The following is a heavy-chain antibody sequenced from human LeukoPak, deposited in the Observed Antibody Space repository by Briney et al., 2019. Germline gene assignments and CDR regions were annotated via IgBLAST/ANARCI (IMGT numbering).Heavy chain of an antibody. CDR1: GGSISSYY. CDR3: ARDLRIKQMDSSGWYEDYYYGMDV. V-gene: IGHV4-59*01. D-gene: IGHD6-19*01. Sequence: SETLSLTCTVSGGSISSYYWSWIRQPPGKGLGWIGYIYYSGSTNYNPSLKSRVTISVDTSKNQFSLKLSSVTAADTAVYYCARDLRIKQMDSSGWYEDYYYGMDVWGQGTTVTVSS. CDR2: IYYSGST. J-gene: IGHJ6*02.